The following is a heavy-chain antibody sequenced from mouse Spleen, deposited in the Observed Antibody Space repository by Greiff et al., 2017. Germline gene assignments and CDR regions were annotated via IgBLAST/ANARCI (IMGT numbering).Heavy chain of an antibody. CDR1: GYSITSGYD. Sequence: EVQGVESGPGMVKPSQSLSLTCTVTGYSITSGYDWHWIRHFPGNKLEWMGYISYSGSTNYNPSLKSRISITHDTSKNHFFLKLNSVTTEDTATYYCATSLYYDYDGGYAMDYWGQGTSVTVSS. CDR2: ISYSGST. CDR3: ATSLYYDYDGGYAMDY. D-gene: IGHD2-4*01. V-gene: IGHV3-1*01. J-gene: IGHJ4*01.